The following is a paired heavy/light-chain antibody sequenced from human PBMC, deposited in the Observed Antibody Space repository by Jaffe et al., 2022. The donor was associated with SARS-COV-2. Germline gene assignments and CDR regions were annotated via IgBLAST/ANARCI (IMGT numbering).Light chain of an antibody. Sequence: EIVLTQSPGTLSLSPGERVTLSCRASQYITSGHLAWYQQKPGQSPRLLIYGTSTRATVIPDRFSGSGSGTDFTLTISRLEPEDFAVYYCHQYDSSPQTFGQGTKLEIK. CDR3: HQYDSSPQT. V-gene: IGKV3-20*01. CDR2: GTS. CDR1: QYITSGH. J-gene: IGKJ2*01.
Heavy chain of an antibody. Sequence: DVQLVESGGDLVQPGGSLRLSCAASGFSLSNYGMFWVRQPPGKGLEWVSGINYNGAYIFYADSVKGRFTISRDSSKNTLYLQVNSLRAEDTAVYYCARAYSSGFYSYFESWGQGTLVTVSS. CDR3: ARAYSSGFYSYFES. V-gene: IGHV3-23*04. CDR2: INYNGAYI. D-gene: IGHD3-22*01. J-gene: IGHJ4*02. CDR1: GFSLSNYG.